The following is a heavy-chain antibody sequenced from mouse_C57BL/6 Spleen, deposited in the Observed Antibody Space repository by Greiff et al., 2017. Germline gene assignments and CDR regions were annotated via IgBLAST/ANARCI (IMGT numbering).Heavy chain of an antibody. CDR3: ECRYYGSSLWYFDV. D-gene: IGHD1-1*01. J-gene: IGHJ1*03. CDR1: GYTFTSYW. Sequence: QVQLQQPGAELVRPGSSVKLSCTASGYTFTSYWMAWVKQRPGQGLEWIGNIYPSDSETHYNQKFKDKATLSVDKSSSTAYMQHSNLTSEDSAVYDWECRYYGSSLWYFDVWGTGTTVTVSS. CDR2: IYPSDSET. V-gene: IGHV1-61*01.